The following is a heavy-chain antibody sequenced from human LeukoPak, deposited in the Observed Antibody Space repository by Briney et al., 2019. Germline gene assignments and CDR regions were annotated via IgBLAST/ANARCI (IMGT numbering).Heavy chain of an antibody. D-gene: IGHD3-3*01. Sequence: ASVKVSCKASGYTFTSYDINWVRQATGQGLEWMGWMNPNSGNTGYAQKFQGRVTMTRNTSISTAYMELSSLRSEDTAVYYCARGARARGYYDFWSGPPKGIDPWGQGTLVTVSS. CDR2: MNPNSGNT. V-gene: IGHV1-8*01. CDR3: ARGARARGYYDFWSGPPKGIDP. CDR1: GYTFTSYD. J-gene: IGHJ5*02.